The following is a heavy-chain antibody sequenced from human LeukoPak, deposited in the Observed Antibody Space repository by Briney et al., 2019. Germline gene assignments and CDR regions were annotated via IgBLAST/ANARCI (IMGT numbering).Heavy chain of an antibody. CDR2: IHNSGST. V-gene: IGHV3-66*01. J-gene: IGHJ4*02. D-gene: IGHD3-22*01. CDR1: GFSVSSNY. CDR3: ARDFDSTGYYPFDLPDY. Sequence: PGGSLRLSCAASGFSVSSNYMSWVRQAPGKGLEWVSVIHNSGSTYYADSVKGRFTISRDNSKNTVYLQMNSLRAEDTAVYYCARDFDSTGYYPFDLPDYWGQGTLVTVSS.